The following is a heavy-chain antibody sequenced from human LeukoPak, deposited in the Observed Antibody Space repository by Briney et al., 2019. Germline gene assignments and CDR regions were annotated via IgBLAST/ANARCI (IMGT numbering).Heavy chain of an antibody. D-gene: IGHD6-6*01. J-gene: IGHJ4*02. CDR1: GFTFSSYA. CDR2: ISGSGGST. CDR3: AKETSSSFDY. Sequence: PGGSLRLSCAASGFTFSSYAMNWVRQAPGKGLEWVSAISGSGGSTNYADSVKGRFTISRDDSKTTLYLQMNSLRAEDTAVYYCAKETSSSFDYWGQGTLVTVSS. V-gene: IGHV3-23*01.